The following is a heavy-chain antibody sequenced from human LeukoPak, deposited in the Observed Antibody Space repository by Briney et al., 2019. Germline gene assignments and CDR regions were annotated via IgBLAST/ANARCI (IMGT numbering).Heavy chain of an antibody. CDR3: TSATSNYSSSWYYYHGMDV. CDR2: IRSEPNSYAT. D-gene: IGHD6-13*01. V-gene: IGHV3-73*01. Sequence: QPGGSLRLSCAASGFTFSSYAMSWVRQASGKGLEWVGRIRSEPNSYATAYAASVNGRFTISRDDSKNTAYLQMNSLKTEDTAVYYCTSATSNYSSSWYYYHGMDVWGQGTTVTVSS. J-gene: IGHJ6*02. CDR1: GFTFSSYA.